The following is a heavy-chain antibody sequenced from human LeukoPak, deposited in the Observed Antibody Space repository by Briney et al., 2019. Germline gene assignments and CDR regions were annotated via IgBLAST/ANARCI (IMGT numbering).Heavy chain of an antibody. CDR3: ATAGLHYDFWGGSRRGMDV. CDR2: FDPEDGET. CDR1: GYTLTELS. D-gene: IGHD3-3*01. Sequence: ASVKVSCKVSGYTLTELSMHWVRQAPGKGLEWMGGFDPEDGETIYAQKFQGRVTMTEDTSTDTAYMELSSLRSEDTAVYYCATAGLHYDFWGGSRRGMDVWGKGTTVTVSS. V-gene: IGHV1-24*01. J-gene: IGHJ6*03.